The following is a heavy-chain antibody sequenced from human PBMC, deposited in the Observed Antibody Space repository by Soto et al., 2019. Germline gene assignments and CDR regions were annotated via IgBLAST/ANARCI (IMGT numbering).Heavy chain of an antibody. V-gene: IGHV3-23*01. D-gene: IGHD5-12*01. Sequence: EVQLLESGGGLVQPGGSLRLSCEGSGLTFTSYAMSWVRQAPGKGLEWVSSISASGSGTYYADAVKGLFTVTRDNSKKTLYLQTNSERAEEKAVYNCAKDHSMVATKAFDHWGQGTLVTVSS. CDR2: ISASGSGT. CDR1: GLTFTSYA. J-gene: IGHJ4*02. CDR3: AKDHSMVATKAFDH.